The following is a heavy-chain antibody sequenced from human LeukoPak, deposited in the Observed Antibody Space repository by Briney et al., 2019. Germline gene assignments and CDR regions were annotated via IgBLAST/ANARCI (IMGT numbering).Heavy chain of an antibody. CDR3: TRGGLRFLEWLSCSGYYYMDV. Sequence: GGSLRLSCTASGFTFGDFAMSWVRQAPGKGLEWVGFIRSKAYGGTTEYAASVKGRFTISRDDSKSIAYLQMNSLKTEDTAVYYCTRGGLRFLEWLSCSGYYYMDVWGKGTTVTVSS. D-gene: IGHD3-3*01. CDR2: IRSKAYGGTT. J-gene: IGHJ6*03. V-gene: IGHV3-49*04. CDR1: GFTFGDFA.